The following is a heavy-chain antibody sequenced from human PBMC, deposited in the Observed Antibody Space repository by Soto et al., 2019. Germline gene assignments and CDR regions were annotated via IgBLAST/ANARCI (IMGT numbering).Heavy chain of an antibody. Sequence: QVQLVQSGAEVKKPGASVKVSCKASGYTFTNFGISWVRQAPGQGLEWMGWISAYNGNTNYAQNFQGRVSMTTDTSTRTAYMELGSLISEVKAVDYGAAGATPLDNFGPGTLVTDAS. J-gene: IGHJ4*02. CDR2: ISAYNGNT. V-gene: IGHV1-18*01. CDR3: AAGATPLDN. CDR1: GYTFTNFG. D-gene: IGHD2-15*01.